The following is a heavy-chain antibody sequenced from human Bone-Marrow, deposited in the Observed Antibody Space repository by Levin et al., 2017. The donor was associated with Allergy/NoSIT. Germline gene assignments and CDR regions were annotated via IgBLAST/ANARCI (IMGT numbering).Heavy chain of an antibody. Sequence: GESLKISCTDSRFTFNTYAMSWVRQAPGKGLEWVSAISGGSGRTHYADSVKGRFTISRDNSKNILYLELSRLRAEDTAVYYCASFAAGSLYYGLDVWGQGTTVTVSS. D-gene: IGHD6-13*01. J-gene: IGHJ6*02. CDR3: ASFAAGSLYYGLDV. V-gene: IGHV3-23*01. CDR2: ISGGSGRT. CDR1: RFTFNTYA.